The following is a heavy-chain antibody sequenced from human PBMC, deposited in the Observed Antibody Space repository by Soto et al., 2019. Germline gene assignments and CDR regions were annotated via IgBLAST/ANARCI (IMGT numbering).Heavy chain of an antibody. D-gene: IGHD6-19*01. V-gene: IGHV3-23*01. Sequence: EVQLLESGGDLVQPGGSLRLSCVASGFTFSNFGMSWVRQAPGQGLQWVSIIGVDGVTTYYADSVRGRFTISRDNSKNTLYLQMNSLRAEDTAIYYCVKDRTMAAPNDYFDYWGQEPWSPSPQ. CDR3: VKDRTMAAPNDYFDY. CDR2: IGVDGVTT. CDR1: GFTFSNFG. J-gene: IGHJ4*01.